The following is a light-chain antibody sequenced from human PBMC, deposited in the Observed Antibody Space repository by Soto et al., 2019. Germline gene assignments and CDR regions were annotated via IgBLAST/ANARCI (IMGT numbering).Light chain of an antibody. J-gene: IGKJ5*01. CDR1: QSVSSCH. V-gene: IGKV3-20*01. Sequence: EMAMTQSPATLSLSPGERATISCRASQSVSSCHIAWYQHKPGQAPRLLIYAASSRATGSPDRFSGGGSGTDFTLTISRLEPEDFAVYYCQQYGYSPITFGQGTRLEI. CDR3: QQYGYSPIT. CDR2: AAS.